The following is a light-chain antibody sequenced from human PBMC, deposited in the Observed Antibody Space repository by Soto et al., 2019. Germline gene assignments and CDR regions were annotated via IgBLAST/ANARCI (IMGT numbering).Light chain of an antibody. J-gene: IGKJ1*01. V-gene: IGKV3-20*01. CDR3: QQYGSSPTT. CDR1: QSVSSD. Sequence: EIVLTQTPGTLSLSPGERATLSCRASQSVSSDLAWYHQKPGQAPRLLIYGASSRATGIPARFSGSGSGTDFTLTISSLEPEDFAVYYCQQYGSSPTTFGQGTKVDIK. CDR2: GAS.